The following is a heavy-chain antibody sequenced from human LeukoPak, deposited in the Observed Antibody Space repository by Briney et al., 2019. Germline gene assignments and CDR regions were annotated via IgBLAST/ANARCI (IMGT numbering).Heavy chain of an antibody. CDR2: ISACNGNT. V-gene: IGHV1-18*01. CDR3: ARDRRVYGSGSYYKVSYYGMDV. J-gene: IGHJ6*02. Sequence: ASVKVSCKASGYTFTIYGISWVRHAPGQGLEWMGWISACNGNTNYAQKLQGRVTMTTDTSTSTAYMELRSLRSDDTAMYCRARDRRVYGSGSYYKVSYYGMDVWGQGTTVTVSS. CDR1: GYTFTIYG. D-gene: IGHD3-10*01.